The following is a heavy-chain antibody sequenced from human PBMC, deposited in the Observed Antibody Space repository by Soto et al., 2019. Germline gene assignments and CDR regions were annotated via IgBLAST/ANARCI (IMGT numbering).Heavy chain of an antibody. CDR3: ARDGREASGMEV. D-gene: IGHD1-26*01. Sequence: SETLSLTCTVSGGSISSHYWSWVRQAPGKGLEWIGHIYYRGSTNYNPSLRSRSTISVDTSKNQFSLKLNSVTTADAAVYYCARDGREASGMEVWGQGTKVTVSS. CDR2: IYYRGST. J-gene: IGHJ6*02. CDR1: GGSISSHY. V-gene: IGHV4-59*11.